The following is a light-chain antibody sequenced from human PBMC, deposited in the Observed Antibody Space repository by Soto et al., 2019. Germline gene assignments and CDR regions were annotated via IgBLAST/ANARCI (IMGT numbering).Light chain of an antibody. V-gene: IGKV3-15*01. J-gene: IGKJ3*01. Sequence: EIMMTQSPVTLSVSPGERATLSCRASQSVNSNLAWDQHKPGQAPRLLIYGASTRANGIPASFIGNGSGTEFTITARSLQHEDVAVCYCQQYNNGSFTFGPGTKWYLK. CDR2: GAS. CDR1: QSVNSN. CDR3: QQYNNGSFT.